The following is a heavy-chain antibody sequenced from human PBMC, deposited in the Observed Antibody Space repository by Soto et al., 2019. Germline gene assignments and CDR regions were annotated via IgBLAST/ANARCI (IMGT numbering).Heavy chain of an antibody. CDR1: GGSISSSSYY. V-gene: IGHV4-39*01. CDR3: ARLQPSGSYVGAFDI. D-gene: IGHD3-10*01. CDR2: IYYSGST. J-gene: IGHJ3*02. Sequence: SETLSLTCTVSGGSISSSSYYWGWIRQPPGKGLEWIGSIYYSGSTYYNPSLKSRVTISVDTSKNQFSLKLSSVTAADTAVYYCARLQPSGSYVGAFDIWGQGTMVTVSS.